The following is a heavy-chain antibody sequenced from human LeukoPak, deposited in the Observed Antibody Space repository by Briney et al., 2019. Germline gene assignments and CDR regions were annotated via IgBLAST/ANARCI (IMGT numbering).Heavy chain of an antibody. CDR1: GDSIRSYY. Sequence: PSETLSLTCTFSGDSIRSYYWSWIRQPPGKGLEWLGYIYYSGTTSYNPSLKSRLTMSLDTSKKQLSLSLTSVTAADTAVYYCARHLRSFPDQWGQGTLVTVSS. CDR3: ARHLRSFPDQ. J-gene: IGHJ4*02. D-gene: IGHD3-3*02. CDR2: IYYSGTT. V-gene: IGHV4-59*08.